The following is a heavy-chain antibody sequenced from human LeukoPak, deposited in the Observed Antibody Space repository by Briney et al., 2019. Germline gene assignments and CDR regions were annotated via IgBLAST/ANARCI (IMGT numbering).Heavy chain of an antibody. CDR1: GFTFSSYT. CDR2: ISGSGGSA. D-gene: IGHD3-10*01. J-gene: IGHJ6*02. CDR3: AKRAYYGSGNYYYGMDV. V-gene: IGHV3-23*01. Sequence: GGSLRLSCAASGFTFSSYTMSWVRQAPGKGLEWVSAISGSGGSAYYADSVKGRFTISRDNSKNTLYLQMNSLRAEDTAVYYCAKRAYYGSGNYYYGMDVWGQGTTVTVSS.